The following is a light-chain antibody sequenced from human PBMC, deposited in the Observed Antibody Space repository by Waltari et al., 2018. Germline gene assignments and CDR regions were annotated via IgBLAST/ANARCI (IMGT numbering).Light chain of an antibody. CDR2: EVS. Sequence: QSALTQPPSASGSPGQSITISCTGTSSDVGGYDYVSWYQQHPGKAPKLMIYEVSKRPSGVPDRFSGSKSGNTASLTGSGLQAEDEADYYCSSYAGSNNAVFGGGTHLTVL. V-gene: IGLV2-8*01. CDR3: SSYAGSNNAV. CDR1: SSDVGGYDY. J-gene: IGLJ7*01.